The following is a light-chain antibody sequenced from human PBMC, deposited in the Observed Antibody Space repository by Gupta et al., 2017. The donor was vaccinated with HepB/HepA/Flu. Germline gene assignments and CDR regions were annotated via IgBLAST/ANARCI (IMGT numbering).Light chain of an antibody. CDR2: DVS. Sequence: QSALTQPRSVSGSPGRSVTISCTGTSSDVGGYNYVSWYQQHPGKAPKLMIYDVSKRPPGVPDRFSGSKSGNTASLTISGLQAEEEADYYCCSYAGSYTLVFGGGTKLTVL. CDR1: SSDVGGYNY. V-gene: IGLV2-11*01. J-gene: IGLJ2*01. CDR3: CSYAGSYTLV.